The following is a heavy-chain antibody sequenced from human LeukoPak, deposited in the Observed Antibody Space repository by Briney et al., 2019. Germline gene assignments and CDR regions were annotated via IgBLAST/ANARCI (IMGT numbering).Heavy chain of an antibody. CDR2: IIPIFGTA. V-gene: IGHV1-69*05. J-gene: IGHJ6*02. Sequence: VASVKVSCKASGGTFSSYAISWVRQAPGQGLEWMGGIIPIFGTANYAQKFQGRVTITTDESTSTAYMELSSLRSEDTAVYYCARGSSPYYYYYGMDVWGQGTTVTVSS. CDR3: ARGSSPYYYYYGMDV. CDR1: GGTFSSYA. D-gene: IGHD2/OR15-2a*01.